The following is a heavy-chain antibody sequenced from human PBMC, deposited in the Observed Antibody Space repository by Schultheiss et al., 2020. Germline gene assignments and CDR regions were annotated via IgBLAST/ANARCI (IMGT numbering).Heavy chain of an antibody. D-gene: IGHD6-19*01. J-gene: IGHJ5*02. V-gene: IGHV4-30-2*01. Sequence: SETLSLTCAVSGGSISSGGYSWSWIRQPPGKGLEWIGYIYHSGSTYYNPSLKSRVTISVDRSKNQFSLKLSSVTAADTAVYYCARDVVVAVAGNNWFDPWGQGTLVTVSS. CDR2: IYHSGST. CDR1: GGSISSGGYS. CDR3: ARDVVVAVAGNNWFDP.